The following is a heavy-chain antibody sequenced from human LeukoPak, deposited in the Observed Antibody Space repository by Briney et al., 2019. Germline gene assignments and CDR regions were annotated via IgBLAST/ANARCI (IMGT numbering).Heavy chain of an antibody. V-gene: IGHV4-30-2*01. D-gene: IGHD3-10*01. CDR3: AKTTTMVQGVLGRRPDSTSAPYFDY. Sequence: SETLSLTCSVSGGSIAGSGYYWSWIRQAPGQGLEWIGYVFQNGYGYYNPSLKSRATISVDKSKNQFSLRLNSVTAADTAVYYCAKTTTMVQGVLGRRPDSTSAPYFDYWGQGTLVAVSP. J-gene: IGHJ4*02. CDR2: VFQNGYG. CDR1: GGSIAGSGYY.